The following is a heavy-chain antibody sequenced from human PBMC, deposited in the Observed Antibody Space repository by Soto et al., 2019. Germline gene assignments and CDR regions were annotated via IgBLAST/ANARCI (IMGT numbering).Heavy chain of an antibody. J-gene: IGHJ6*02. CDR1: GFTFSSYW. CDR3: AREGIHYDLSMDV. CDR2: IKQDGSEK. V-gene: IGHV3-7*03. D-gene: IGHD3-3*01. Sequence: EVQLVESGGGLVQPGGSLRLSCAASGFTFSSYWMSWVRQAPGKGLEWVANIKQDGSEKYYVDSVKGRFTISRDNAKNSLYLQMNSLRAEDTAVYYCAREGIHYDLSMDVWGQGTTVTVSS.